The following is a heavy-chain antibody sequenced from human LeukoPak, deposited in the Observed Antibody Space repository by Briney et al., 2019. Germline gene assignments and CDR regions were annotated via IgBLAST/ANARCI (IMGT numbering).Heavy chain of an antibody. D-gene: IGHD3-22*01. J-gene: IGHJ4*02. Sequence: PGGSLRLSCAASGFTFSTYAVSWVRQAPGKGLEWVSAISGSGGSTYYADFVKGRFTSSRDNSKNTVYLQMNSLRAEDTAVYYCAKPAYYDSNGYYSPFDYWGQGTLVTVSS. V-gene: IGHV3-23*01. CDR2: ISGSGGST. CDR3: AKPAYYDSNGYYSPFDY. CDR1: GFTFSTYA.